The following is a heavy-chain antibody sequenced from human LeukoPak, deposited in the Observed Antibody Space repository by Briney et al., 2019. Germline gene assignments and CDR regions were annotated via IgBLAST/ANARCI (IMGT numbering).Heavy chain of an antibody. J-gene: IGHJ5*02. CDR2: ISYDGSDK. D-gene: IGHD3-22*01. Sequence: GRSLRLSCVASGFXFSTYGMHWVRQAPGKGREWVAVISYDGSDKYYADSVKGRFTISRDNFKNTLYLQMNSLRADDTAVYYCAKDLGSSGQGCFDPWGQGTLVTVSS. CDR3: AKDLGSSGQGCFDP. CDR1: GFXFSTYG. V-gene: IGHV3-30*18.